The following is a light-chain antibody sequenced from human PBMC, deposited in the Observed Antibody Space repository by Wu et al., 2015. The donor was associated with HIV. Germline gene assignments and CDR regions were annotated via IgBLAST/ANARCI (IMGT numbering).Light chain of an antibody. CDR3: QQRRYWPLYT. CDR1: QNIGTY. Sequence: EIVLTQSPATLSLSPGERATLSCRASQNIGTYLAWYQQTPGQAPRLLIYDASNRATGIPAKFSGSGSGTDFTLTISSLEPEDFAVYYCQQRRYWPLYTFGLGDQAGDQT. V-gene: IGKV3-11*01. J-gene: IGKJ2*01. CDR2: DAS.